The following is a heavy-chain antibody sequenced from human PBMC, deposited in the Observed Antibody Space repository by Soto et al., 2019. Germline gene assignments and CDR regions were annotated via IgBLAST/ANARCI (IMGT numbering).Heavy chain of an antibody. V-gene: IGHV4-30-4*01. CDR2: IYYSGST. Sequence: SETLSLTCTVSGGSISSGDYYWSWIRQPPGKGLEWIGYIYYSGSTYYNPSLKSRVTISVDTSKNQFSLKLSSVTAADTAVYYCARANGDYLGGYYFDYWGQGTLVTVSS. D-gene: IGHD4-17*01. CDR3: ARANGDYLGGYYFDY. J-gene: IGHJ4*02. CDR1: GGSISSGDYY.